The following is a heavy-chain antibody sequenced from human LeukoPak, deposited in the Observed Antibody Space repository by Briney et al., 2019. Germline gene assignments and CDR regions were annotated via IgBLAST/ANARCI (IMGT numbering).Heavy chain of an antibody. Sequence: GGSLRLSCAASGFTFSSYWMHWVRQAPGKGLVWVSRINSDGSSTFYTDSVKGRFTTSRDNAENTVYLQMNSLRADDTAVYYCARIPGGSGSQYDYWGQGTLVIVSS. J-gene: IGHJ4*02. CDR1: GFTFSSYW. D-gene: IGHD3-10*01. V-gene: IGHV3-74*01. CDR3: ARIPGGSGSQYDY. CDR2: INSDGSST.